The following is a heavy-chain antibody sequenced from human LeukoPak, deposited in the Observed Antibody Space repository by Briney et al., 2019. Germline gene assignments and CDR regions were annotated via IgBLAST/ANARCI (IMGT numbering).Heavy chain of an antibody. CDR3: ARSPLVPAAAQNYNWFDP. D-gene: IGHD2-2*01. J-gene: IGHJ5*02. CDR1: GGSISSSSYY. Sequence: PSETLSLTCTVSGGSISSSSYYWGWIRQPPGKGLEWIGSIYYSGSTYYNPSLKSRVTISVDTSKNQFSLKLSSVTAADTAVYYCARSPLVPAAAQNYNWFDPWGQGTLVTVSS. CDR2: IYYSGST. V-gene: IGHV4-39*01.